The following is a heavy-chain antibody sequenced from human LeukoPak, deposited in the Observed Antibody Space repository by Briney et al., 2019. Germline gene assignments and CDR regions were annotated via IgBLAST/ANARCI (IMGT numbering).Heavy chain of an antibody. Sequence: GGSLRLSCAASGFTFDDYGMSWVRQAPGKGLERVSGINWNGGSTGYADSVKGRFTISRDNAKNSLYLQMNSLRAEDTALYYCARALGSGSYRGGLDYWGQGTLVTVSS. CDR3: ARALGSGSYRGGLDY. CDR2: INWNGGST. V-gene: IGHV3-20*04. CDR1: GFTFDDYG. J-gene: IGHJ4*02. D-gene: IGHD3-10*01.